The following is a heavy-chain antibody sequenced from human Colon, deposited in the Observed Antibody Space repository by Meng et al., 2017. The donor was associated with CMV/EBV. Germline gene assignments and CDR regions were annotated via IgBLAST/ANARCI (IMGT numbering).Heavy chain of an antibody. J-gene: IGHJ6*02. CDR2: ISSSSYI. V-gene: IGHV3-21*01. CDR3: ARDLDNYYYYYGMDV. Sequence: GESLKISCAASGFTFSSYSMNWVRQAPGKGLEWVSSISSSSYIYYADSVKGRFTISRDNAKNSLYLQMNSLRAEDTAVYYCARDLDNYYYYYGMDVWGQGTTVTVSS. D-gene: IGHD3-9*01. CDR1: GFTFSSYS.